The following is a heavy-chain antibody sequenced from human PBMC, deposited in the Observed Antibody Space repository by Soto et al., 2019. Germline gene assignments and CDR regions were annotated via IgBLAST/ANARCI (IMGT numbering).Heavy chain of an antibody. D-gene: IGHD3-10*01. J-gene: IGHJ6*02. CDR2: ISYDGSNK. Sequence: QVQLVESGGGVVQSGMSLRLSCAASGFTFSSYGMHWVRQAPGKGLEWVAVISYDGSNKYYADSVKGRFTISRDSSKNTLYLEMNSLRPEDTAVYYCAKGEYYYGSGSPYYSMDVWGQGTTVTVSS. CDR1: GFTFSSYG. V-gene: IGHV3-30*18. CDR3: AKGEYYYGSGSPYYSMDV.